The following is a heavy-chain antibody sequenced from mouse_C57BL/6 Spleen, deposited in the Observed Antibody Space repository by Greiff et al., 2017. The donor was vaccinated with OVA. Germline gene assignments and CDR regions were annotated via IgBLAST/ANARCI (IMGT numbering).Heavy chain of an antibody. J-gene: IGHJ1*03. Sequence: VQLQQSGAELVRPGSSVKLSFKASGYTFTSYWMHWVKQRPIQGLEWIGNIDPSDSETHYNQKFKDKATLTVDKSSSTAYMQLSSLTSEDSAVYYCARTGDYPNWYFDVWGTGTTVTVSS. CDR1: GYTFTSYW. CDR2: IDPSDSET. D-gene: IGHD2-4*01. CDR3: ARTGDYPNWYFDV. V-gene: IGHV1-52*01.